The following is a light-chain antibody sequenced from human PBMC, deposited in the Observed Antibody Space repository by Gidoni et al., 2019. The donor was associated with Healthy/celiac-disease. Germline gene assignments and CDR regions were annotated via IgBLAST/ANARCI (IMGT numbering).Light chain of an antibody. CDR1: KLGDKY. CDR3: QAWDSSTVV. V-gene: IGLV3-1*01. J-gene: IGLJ2*01. CDR2: QDS. Sequence: SYELTQPASVSVSPGQPASITCAGDKLGDKYACWYQQKPGHSPVLVIYQDSKRPSGIPERFSGSNSGNTATLTISGTQAMDEADYYCQAWDSSTVVVGGGTKLTVL.